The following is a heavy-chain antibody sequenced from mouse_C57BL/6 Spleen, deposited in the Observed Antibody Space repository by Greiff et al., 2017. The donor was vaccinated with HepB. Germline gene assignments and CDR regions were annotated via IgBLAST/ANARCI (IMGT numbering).Heavy chain of an antibody. D-gene: IGHD1-1*01. CDR2: IYPGGGYT. J-gene: IGHJ4*01. CDR3: ERESTVGGGGYAMDY. V-gene: IGHV1-63*01. Sequence: VQLQQSGAELVRPGTSVKMSCKASGYTFTNYWIGWAKQRPGHGLEWIGDIYPGGGYTNYNEKFKGKATLTADKSSSTAYMQISSLTSEDSAIYYGERESTVGGGGYAMDYWGQGTSVTVSS. CDR1: GYTFTNYW.